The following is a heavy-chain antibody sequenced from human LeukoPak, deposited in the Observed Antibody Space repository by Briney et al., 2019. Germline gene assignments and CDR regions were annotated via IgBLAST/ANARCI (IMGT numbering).Heavy chain of an antibody. J-gene: IGHJ5*02. CDR2: IYHSGST. Sequence: PSQTLSLTCTVSGGSISSGGYYWSWIRQPPGKGLEWIGYIYHSGSTYYNPSLKSRVTISVDRSKNQFSLKLSSVTAADTAVYYCARDYSSSQAAWGFDPWGQGTLVTVSS. D-gene: IGHD6-13*01. V-gene: IGHV4-30-2*01. CDR3: ARDYSSSQAAWGFDP. CDR1: GGSISSGGYY.